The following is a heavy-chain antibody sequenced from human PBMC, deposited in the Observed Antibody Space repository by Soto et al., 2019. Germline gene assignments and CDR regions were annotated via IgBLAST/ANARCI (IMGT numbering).Heavy chain of an antibody. CDR3: ARDRLGNDILTGYFVYYYYGMDV. J-gene: IGHJ6*02. D-gene: IGHD3-9*01. V-gene: IGHV3-48*02. Sequence: GGSLRLSCAASGFTFSSYSTNWVRQAPGKGLEWVSYISSSSSTIYYADSVKGRFTISRDNAKNSLYLQMNSLRDEDTAVYYCARDRLGNDILTGYFVYYYYGMDVWGQGTTVTVSS. CDR2: ISSSSSTI. CDR1: GFTFSSYS.